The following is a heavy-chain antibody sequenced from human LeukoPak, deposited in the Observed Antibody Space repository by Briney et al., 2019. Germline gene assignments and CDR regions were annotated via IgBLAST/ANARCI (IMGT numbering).Heavy chain of an antibody. CDR2: ISYDGSNK. D-gene: IGHD5-18*01. Sequence: PGGSLRLSCAASGFTFSSYAMHWVRQAPGKGLEWVAVISYDGSNKYYADSVKGRFTISRDNSKNTLYLQMNSLRAEDTAVYYCARGTAMVLFDYWGQGTLVTVSS. CDR3: ARGTAMVLFDY. CDR1: GFTFSSYA. V-gene: IGHV3-30-3*01. J-gene: IGHJ4*02.